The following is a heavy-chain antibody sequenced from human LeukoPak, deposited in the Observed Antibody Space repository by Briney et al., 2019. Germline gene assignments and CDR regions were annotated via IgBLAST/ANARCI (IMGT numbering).Heavy chain of an antibody. D-gene: IGHD2-15*01. J-gene: IGHJ5*02. V-gene: IGHV4-31*03. Sequence: SETLSLTCTISGCSIRDCAYFWSWVRLHPGKGLEWIGYISYTGSTHYNPSLESRVTISVDPQDTSKKQFSLKFTTVTAADTAIYYCASQYSPDGSGLAPWGQGTLVSVSS. CDR2: ISYTGST. CDR1: GCSIRDCAYF. CDR3: ASQYSPDGSGLAP.